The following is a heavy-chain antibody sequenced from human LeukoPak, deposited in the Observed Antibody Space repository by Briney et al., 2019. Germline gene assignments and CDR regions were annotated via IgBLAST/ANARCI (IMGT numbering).Heavy chain of an antibody. Sequence: GGSLRLSCAASGFTFSSYAMHWVRQAPGKGLEWVAVISYDGSNKYYADSVKGRFTISRDNSKNTLCLQMNSLRAEDTAVYYCARKRGYGSGSYYMTPIDYWGQGTLVTVSS. V-gene: IGHV3-30-3*01. D-gene: IGHD3-10*01. J-gene: IGHJ4*02. CDR1: GFTFSSYA. CDR2: ISYDGSNK. CDR3: ARKRGYGSGSYYMTPIDY.